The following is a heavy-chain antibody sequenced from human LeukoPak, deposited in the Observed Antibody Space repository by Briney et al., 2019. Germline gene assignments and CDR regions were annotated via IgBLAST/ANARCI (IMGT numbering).Heavy chain of an antibody. J-gene: IGHJ6*03. CDR2: IRYDGSNK. CDR1: GFTFSSYG. CDR3: ARNPRSYGYYYYMDV. Sequence: GGSLRLSCAASGFTFSSYGMHWVRQAPGKGLEWVAFIRYDGSNKYYADSVKGRFTISRDNSKNTLYLQMNSLRAEDTAVYYCARNPRSYGYYYYMDVWGKGTTVTVSS. V-gene: IGHV3-30*02. D-gene: IGHD4-17*01.